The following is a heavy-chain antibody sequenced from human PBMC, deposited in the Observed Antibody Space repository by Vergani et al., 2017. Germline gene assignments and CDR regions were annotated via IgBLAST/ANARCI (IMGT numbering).Heavy chain of an antibody. CDR3: AGDHYGSGRNDAFDI. V-gene: IGHV4-34*01. Sequence: QVQLQQWGAGLLKPSETLSLTCAVYGGSFSGYYWSWIRQPPGKGLEWIGEINHSGSTNYNPSLKSRVTISVDTSKNQFSLKLSSVTAADTAVYYCAGDHYGSGRNDAFDIWGQGTMVTVSS. J-gene: IGHJ3*02. CDR1: GGSFSGYY. D-gene: IGHD3-10*01. CDR2: INHSGST.